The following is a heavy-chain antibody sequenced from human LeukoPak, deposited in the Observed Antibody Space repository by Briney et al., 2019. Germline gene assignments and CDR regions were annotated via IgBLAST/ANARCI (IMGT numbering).Heavy chain of an antibody. CDR3: AKDRYRQQLVPDWFDP. V-gene: IGHV3-23*01. D-gene: IGHD6-13*01. CDR2: IAGRGGRT. J-gene: IGHJ5*02. CDR1: GFTFSSYG. Sequence: WGSMRLSCAASGFTFSSYGMNWVRQAPGKGLEWVSAIAGRGGRTYYADSVKGRFTISRDNSKNTLYLQMSSLRPEDTALYYCAKDRYRQQLVPDWFDPWGQGTLVTVSS.